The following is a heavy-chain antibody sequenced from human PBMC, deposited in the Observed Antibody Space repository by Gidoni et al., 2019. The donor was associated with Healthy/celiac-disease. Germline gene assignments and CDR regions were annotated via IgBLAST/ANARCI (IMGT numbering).Heavy chain of an antibody. D-gene: IGHD3-22*01. CDR3: AAGYYDSSGYPGAFDI. CDR2: IVVGSGNT. J-gene: IGHJ3*02. CDR1: GFTFTSSA. V-gene: IGHV1-58*01. Sequence: QMQLVQSGPEVKKPGTSVKVSCKASGFTFTSSAVQWVRQARGQRLEWIGWIVVGSGNTNYAQKFQERVTITRDMSTSTAYMELSSLRSEDTAVYYCAAGYYDSSGYPGAFDIWGQGTMVTVSS.